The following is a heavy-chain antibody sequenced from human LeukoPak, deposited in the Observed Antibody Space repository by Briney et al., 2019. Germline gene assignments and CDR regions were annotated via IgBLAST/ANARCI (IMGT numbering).Heavy chain of an antibody. CDR1: GGTFSSYA. CDR3: AREASGWYGLDY. J-gene: IGHJ4*02. Sequence: SVKVSCKASGGTFSSYAISWVRQAPGQGLEWMGGIIPIFGTANYAQKLQGRVTMTTDTSTSTAYMELRSLRSDDTAVYYCAREASGWYGLDYWGQGTLVTVSS. CDR2: IIPIFGTA. V-gene: IGHV1-69*05. D-gene: IGHD6-19*01.